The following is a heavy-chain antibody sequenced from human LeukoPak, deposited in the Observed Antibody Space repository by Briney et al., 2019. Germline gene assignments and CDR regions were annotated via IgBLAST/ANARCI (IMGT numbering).Heavy chain of an antibody. V-gene: IGHV3-53*05. CDR3: AREPLSY. Sequence: GGSLRLSCVASGFIVSSNYMSWVRQAPGKGLEWISIIYSGGTAFYADSVKGRFTISRDNSKNTLYLQMNSLRAEDTAVYYCAREPLSYWGQGTLVTVSS. CDR1: GFIVSSNY. CDR2: IYSGGTA. J-gene: IGHJ4*02.